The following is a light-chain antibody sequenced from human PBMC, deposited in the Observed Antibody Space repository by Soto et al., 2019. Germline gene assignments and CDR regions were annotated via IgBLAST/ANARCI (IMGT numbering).Light chain of an antibody. V-gene: IGKV1-5*03. CDR2: KAS. CDR1: QSIRSC. CDR3: QQYNGYSGT. Sequence: DLQMTQSPSTLSASVGDRVTITCRASQSIRSCLAWYQRKPGKAPKLLIYKASSLESGVPSRFSGSGSGTEFTLTISSLQPDDFATYYCQQYNGYSGTFGQGTTVEIK. J-gene: IGKJ1*01.